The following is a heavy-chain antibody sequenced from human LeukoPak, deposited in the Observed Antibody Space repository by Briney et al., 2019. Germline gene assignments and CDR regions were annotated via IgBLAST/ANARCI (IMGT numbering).Heavy chain of an antibody. CDR2: ITSTSSYI. V-gene: IGHV3-21*04. CDR1: GFTFSNYN. D-gene: IGHD6-19*01. CDR3: ARDSGYSSGWYAHFAFDI. J-gene: IGHJ3*02. Sequence: GSLRLSCAASGFTFSNYNMNWVRQAPGKGLEWVSSITSTSSYIYYADSVKGRFTISRDNAKNSLYLQMNSLRAEDTALYYCARDSGYSSGWYAHFAFDIWGQGTMVTVSS.